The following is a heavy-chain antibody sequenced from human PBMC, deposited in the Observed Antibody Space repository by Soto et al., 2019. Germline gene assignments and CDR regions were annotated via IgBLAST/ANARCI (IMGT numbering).Heavy chain of an antibody. CDR2: FDPEDGET. J-gene: IGHJ5*02. Sequence: ASVKVSCKVSGYTLTELSMHWVRQAPGKGLEWMGGFDPEDGETIYAQKFQGRVTMTEDTSTDTAYMELSSLRSEDTAVYYCATSFDPVTGYNWFDPWGQGTLVTVSS. CDR1: GYTLTELS. V-gene: IGHV1-24*01. CDR3: ATSFDPVTGYNWFDP. D-gene: IGHD2-21*02.